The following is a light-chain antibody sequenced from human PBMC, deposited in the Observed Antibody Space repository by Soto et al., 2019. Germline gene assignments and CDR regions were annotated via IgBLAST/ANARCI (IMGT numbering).Light chain of an antibody. CDR3: SSYTSSSTWV. CDR2: EVN. J-gene: IGLJ3*02. CDR1: SSDVGDYNY. V-gene: IGLV2-14*01. Sequence: QSALTQPASVSGSPGQSITLSCTGSSSDVGDYNYVSWYQHHPGKAPKLLIYEVNNRPSGISARFSGSKSGNTASLTISGLQAEDEANYYCSSYTSSSTWVFGGGTKLTVL.